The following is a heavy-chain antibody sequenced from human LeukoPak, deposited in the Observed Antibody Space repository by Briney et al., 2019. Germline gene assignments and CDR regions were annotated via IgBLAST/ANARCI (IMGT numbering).Heavy chain of an antibody. CDR1: GFTFSSYA. V-gene: IGHV3-30-3*01. D-gene: IGHD1-26*01. CDR3: AKVGGGSYYIR. Sequence: PGGFLRLSCAASGFTFSSYAMHWVRQAPGKGLEWVAVISYDGSNKYYADSVRGRFTISRDNSKNTLYLQMNSLRAEDTAVYYCAKVGGGSYYIRWGQGTMVTVSS. CDR2: ISYDGSNK. J-gene: IGHJ3*01.